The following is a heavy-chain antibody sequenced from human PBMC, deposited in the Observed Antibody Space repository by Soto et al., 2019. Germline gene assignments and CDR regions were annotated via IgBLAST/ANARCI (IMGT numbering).Heavy chain of an antibody. D-gene: IGHD3-3*02. J-gene: IGHJ5*02. CDR2: MNPNSDT. V-gene: IGHV1-8*01. CDR1: GYTSTNLD. CDR3: ARFQEGLGFIS. Sequence: QVQLVQSGAEVKKPGASVKVSCKASGYTSTNLDINWVRQATGQGLEWMGWMNPNSDTVYAQKFQGRGTLTRDTSTRTVYMELRSLRFGDRAGYYWARFQEGLGFISWGQGTAVSVSS.